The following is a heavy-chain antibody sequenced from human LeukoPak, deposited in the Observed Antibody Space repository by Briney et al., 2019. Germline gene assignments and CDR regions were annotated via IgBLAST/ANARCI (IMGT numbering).Heavy chain of an antibody. J-gene: IGHJ4*02. CDR1: GFTVSSNY. V-gene: IGHV3-53*01. Sequence: PGGSLRLSCATSGFTVSSNYMSWVRQAPGKGLEWVSVIYSGGSTYYADSVKGRFTISRDNSKNTLYLQMNSLRAEDTAVYYCARALYSSGYFDYWGQGTLVTVSS. CDR2: IYSGGST. D-gene: IGHD5-18*01. CDR3: ARALYSSGYFDY.